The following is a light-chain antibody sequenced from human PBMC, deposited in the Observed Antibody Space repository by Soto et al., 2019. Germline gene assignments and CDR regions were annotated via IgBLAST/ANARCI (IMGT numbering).Light chain of an antibody. Sequence: QSALTQPASVSGSPGQSITISCTGTSSDVGYYNLVSWYQQHPTKAPKLMIYENNKRPSGVSNRFSGSKSGNTASLTISGLQTEDEADYYCCSYAGSDTYVFGPGTKVTVL. CDR1: SSDVGYYNL. J-gene: IGLJ1*01. V-gene: IGLV2-23*01. CDR3: CSYAGSDTYV. CDR2: ENN.